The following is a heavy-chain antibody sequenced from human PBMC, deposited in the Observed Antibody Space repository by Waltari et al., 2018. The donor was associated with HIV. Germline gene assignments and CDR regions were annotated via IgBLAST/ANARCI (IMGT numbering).Heavy chain of an antibody. D-gene: IGHD2-8*01. Sequence: EVHLVESGGQLIQSGGSLRLSCAASGFTFSSHGMNWARQAPGKGLEWISYMSGSSSTAYYAASVKGRFTISRDNAKNSLYLQMNSLRVDDTAVYYCARDPLGRATKTDYWGQGTLVTVSS. J-gene: IGHJ4*02. V-gene: IGHV3-48*01. CDR1: GFTFSSHG. CDR3: ARDPLGRATKTDY. CDR2: MSGSSSTA.